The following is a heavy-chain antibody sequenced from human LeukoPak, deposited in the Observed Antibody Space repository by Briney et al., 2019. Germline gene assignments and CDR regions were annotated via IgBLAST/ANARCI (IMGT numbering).Heavy chain of an antibody. V-gene: IGHV4-39*01. CDR3: ARRSYYGSGSFDY. CDR2: IYYSGST. Sequence: SETLSLTCTVSGGSISSSRYYWGWIRQPPGKGLEWIGSIYYSGSTYYNPSLKSRVTISVDTSKNQFSLKLSSVTAADTAVYYCARRSYYGSGSFDYWGQGTLVTVSS. CDR1: GGSISSSRYY. J-gene: IGHJ4*02. D-gene: IGHD3-10*01.